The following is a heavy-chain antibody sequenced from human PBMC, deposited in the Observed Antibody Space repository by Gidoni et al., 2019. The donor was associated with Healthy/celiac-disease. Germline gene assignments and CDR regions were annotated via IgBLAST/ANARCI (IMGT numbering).Heavy chain of an antibody. CDR3: ARDPNYYDSSGYFQH. Sequence: EVQLVESGGGLVKPGGSLRLSCAASGFTFRRYSMNWVRQAPGKGLEWVSSISSSSIYIYYADSVKGRFTISRDNAKNSLYLQMNSLRAEDTAVYYCARDPNYYDSSGYFQHWGQGTLVTVSS. J-gene: IGHJ1*01. V-gene: IGHV3-21*01. CDR1: GFTFRRYS. D-gene: IGHD3-22*01. CDR2: ISSSSIYI.